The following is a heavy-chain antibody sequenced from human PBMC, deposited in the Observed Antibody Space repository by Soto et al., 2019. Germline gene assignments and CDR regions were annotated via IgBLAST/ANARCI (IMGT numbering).Heavy chain of an antibody. Sequence: GGSLGLCCVASGFTFDAYAMHWVRQGPGKGLEWVSGVSWNSGNIGYADSVKGRFTISRDNAKNSLYLQMNSLRAEDTALYYCANSPLAAAGLDLWTPSLRPGALVTV. CDR3: ANSPLAAAGLDLWTPS. V-gene: IGHV3-9*01. CDR1: GFTFDAYA. CDR2: VSWNSGNI. D-gene: IGHD6-25*01. J-gene: IGHJ5*01.